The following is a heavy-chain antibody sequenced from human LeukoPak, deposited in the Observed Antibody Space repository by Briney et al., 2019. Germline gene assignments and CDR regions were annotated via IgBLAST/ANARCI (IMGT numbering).Heavy chain of an antibody. D-gene: IGHD4-17*01. J-gene: IGHJ4*02. CDR1: GFTFSSYA. CDR2: IWSDTTNK. V-gene: IGHV3-33*01. CDR3: ARDRLTTVTTFHFGY. Sequence: GGSLRPSCAASGFTFSSYAMHWVRQAPGKGLEWVAVIWSDTTNKYYADSVKGRFTISRDNSKNTLYLQMSSLRAEDTAMYYCARDRLTTVTTFHFGYWGQGTLVTVSS.